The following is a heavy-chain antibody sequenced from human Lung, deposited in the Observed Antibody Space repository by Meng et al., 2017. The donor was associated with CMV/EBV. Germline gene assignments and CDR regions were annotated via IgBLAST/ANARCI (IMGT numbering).Heavy chain of an antibody. D-gene: IGHD3-16*01. Sequence: SETLSLTCTVSGASMSSDYWSWIRQSPGKGLEWVASAYHMGNTNYNPSLKSRATISLDTSKSQFSLKLISVTGADTAIFYCAKGGGSWFGPWGQGSLVTVSS. CDR1: GASMSSDY. CDR3: AKGGGSWFGP. CDR2: AYHMGNT. V-gene: IGHV4-59*12. J-gene: IGHJ5*02.